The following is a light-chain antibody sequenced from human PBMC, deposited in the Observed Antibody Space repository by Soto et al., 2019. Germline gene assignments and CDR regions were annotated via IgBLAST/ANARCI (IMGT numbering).Light chain of an antibody. CDR2: AAS. J-gene: IGKJ3*01. CDR3: QQYYSYSVT. CDR1: QGISSY. V-gene: IGKV1-8*01. Sequence: IQMTQSPSTLSASVVDRVTITCLASQGISSYLAWYQQKPGKAPKLLIYAASTLQSGVPSRFSGSGSGTDFTLTISCLQSEDFATYYCQQYYSYSVTFGPGTKVDIK.